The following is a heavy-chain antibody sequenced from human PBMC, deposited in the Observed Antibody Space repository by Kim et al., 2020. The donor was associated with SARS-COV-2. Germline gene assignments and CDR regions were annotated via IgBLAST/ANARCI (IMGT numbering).Heavy chain of an antibody. CDR1: GDSVSSNSAA. J-gene: IGHJ6*02. Sequence: SQTLSLTCAISGDSVSSNSAAWNWIRQSPSRGLEWLGRTYYRSKWYSDYAISVKSRLTINPDTSKNQVSLQLNSVTPEDTAVYYCAVGHGSGSGALWGRLLYNYYGMDVWVQGTTVTVSS. V-gene: IGHV6-1*01. CDR3: AVGHGSGSGALWGRLLYNYYGMDV. D-gene: IGHD3-10*01. CDR2: TYYRSKWYS.